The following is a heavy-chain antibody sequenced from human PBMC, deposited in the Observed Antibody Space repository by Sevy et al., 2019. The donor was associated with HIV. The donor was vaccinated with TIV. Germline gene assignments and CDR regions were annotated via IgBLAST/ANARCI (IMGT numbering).Heavy chain of an antibody. D-gene: IGHD6-19*01. Sequence: ASVKVSCRASGYTFTYYDINWVRQATGQGLEWMGWMSPNSGNTGYAEKFQGRVTMTRNTSISTAYMELSSLRSEDTAVYYCARFLSSSYYYYNAMDVWGQGTTVTVS. CDR1: GYTFTYYD. CDR2: MSPNSGNT. J-gene: IGHJ6*02. CDR3: ARFLSSSYYYYNAMDV. V-gene: IGHV1-8*01.